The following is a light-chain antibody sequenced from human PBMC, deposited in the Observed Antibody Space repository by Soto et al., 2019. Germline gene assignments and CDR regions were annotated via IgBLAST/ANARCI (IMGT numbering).Light chain of an antibody. Sequence: QSVLTQPPSASGSLGQSGTISCTGTSSDIGNYETVSWYQHHPGNAPQAVIYEVNKRPSGVPDRFSGSKSGNTASLTVYGRPAEEEGDYDISYYAGRNNYVFGTGTKLTV. CDR3: SYYAGRNNYV. V-gene: IGLV2-8*01. CDR2: EVN. CDR1: SSDIGNYET. J-gene: IGLJ1*01.